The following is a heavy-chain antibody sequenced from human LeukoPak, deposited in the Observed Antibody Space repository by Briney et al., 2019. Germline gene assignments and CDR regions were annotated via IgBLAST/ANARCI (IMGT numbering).Heavy chain of an antibody. D-gene: IGHD6-19*01. V-gene: IGHV3-7*01. CDR3: ARYGNGAWLGHYAFDM. CDR1: GFTLSYYW. J-gene: IGHJ3*02. CDR2: IKQDGSEK. Sequence: GGSLRLSCAASGFTLSYYWMSWVRQAPGEGLEWVANIKQDGSEKYYVDSVKGRFTISRDNTENSLYLQMNSLRAEDTAVYYCARYGNGAWLGHYAFDMWGQGTMVTVSS.